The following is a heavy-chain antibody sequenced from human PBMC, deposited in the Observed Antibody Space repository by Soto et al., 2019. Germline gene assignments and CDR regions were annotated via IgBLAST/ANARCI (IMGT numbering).Heavy chain of an antibody. D-gene: IGHD4-17*01. V-gene: IGHV3-48*01. CDR2: ISSSSSTI. CDR3: ARDRPYIDYGDYPYDY. CDR1: GFTFSSYS. J-gene: IGHJ4*02. Sequence: GGSLRLSCAASGFTFSSYSMNWVRQAPGKGLEWVSYISSSSSTIYYADSVKGRFTISRDNAKNSLYLQMNSLRAEDTAVYYCARDRPYIDYGDYPYDYWSQGTLVTVSS.